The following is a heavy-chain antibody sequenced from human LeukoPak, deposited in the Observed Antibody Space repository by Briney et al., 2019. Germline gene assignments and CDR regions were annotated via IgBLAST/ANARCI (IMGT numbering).Heavy chain of an antibody. CDR2: IYTSGST. CDR1: GGSISSYY. V-gene: IGHV4-4*07. D-gene: IGHD2-2*01. J-gene: IGHJ6*03. CDR3: AREVQALVPAEFAYYYYMDV. Sequence: TSETLSLTCTVSGGSISSYYWSWIRQPAGKGLEWIGRIYTSGSTNYNPSLKSRVTMSVDTSKNQFSLKLSSVTAADTAVYYCAREVQALVPAEFAYYYYMDVWGKGTTVTVSS.